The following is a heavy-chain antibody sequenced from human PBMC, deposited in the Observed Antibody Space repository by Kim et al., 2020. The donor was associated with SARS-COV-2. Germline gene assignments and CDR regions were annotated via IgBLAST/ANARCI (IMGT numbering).Heavy chain of an antibody. D-gene: IGHD3-16*01. CDR3: ARDSALTPFDY. Sequence: ANYATKLQGRVTITAEKSTSTTYLELSSLRSEDSDVYYCARDSALTPFDYWGQGTLVTVSS. V-gene: IGHV1-69*04. J-gene: IGHJ4*02. CDR2: A.